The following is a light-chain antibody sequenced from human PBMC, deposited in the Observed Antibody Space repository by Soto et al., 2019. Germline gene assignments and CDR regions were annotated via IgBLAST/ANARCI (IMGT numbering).Light chain of an antibody. Sequence: QSVLTQPPSVSGAPGQRVTISCTGSSSNIGAGYDVHWYHQLPGTAPKLLIYANNNRPSGVPDRFSGSKSGTSASLAITGLQAEDEADYYCQSYDSSLSGVFGGGTKLTLL. CDR1: SSNIGAGYD. CDR3: QSYDSSLSGV. V-gene: IGLV1-40*01. J-gene: IGLJ2*01. CDR2: ANN.